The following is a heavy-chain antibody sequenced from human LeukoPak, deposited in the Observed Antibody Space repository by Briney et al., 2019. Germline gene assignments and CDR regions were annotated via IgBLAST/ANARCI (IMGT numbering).Heavy chain of an antibody. J-gene: IGHJ6*01. CDR3: AKSKSPGLYSSSRPRW. CDR1: GFTFSSYS. D-gene: IGHD6-6*01. Sequence: GGSLRLSCAASGFTFSSYSMNWVHQAPGKGLEWVSSISSSSSYIYYADSVKGRFPISRDNAKNSLYLQMNSLRAEDTAVYYCAKSKSPGLYSSSRPRWWGQGTPVTVSS. V-gene: IGHV3-21*01. CDR2: ISSSSSYI.